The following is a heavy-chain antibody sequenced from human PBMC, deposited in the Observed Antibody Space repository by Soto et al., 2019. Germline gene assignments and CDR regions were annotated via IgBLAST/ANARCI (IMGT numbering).Heavy chain of an antibody. CDR3: ARDPYGGNSGGYFDY. CDR2: INAGNGNI. CDR1: GYTFISYA. Sequence: ASVKVSCKASGYTFISYAMQWVRQAPGQRLEWMGWINAGNGNIKYSQKFQGRVTITRDTSASTAYMELSSLRSEDTAVYYCARDPYGGNSGGYFDYWGPGTLVTVSS. D-gene: IGHD4-17*01. V-gene: IGHV1-3*01. J-gene: IGHJ4*02.